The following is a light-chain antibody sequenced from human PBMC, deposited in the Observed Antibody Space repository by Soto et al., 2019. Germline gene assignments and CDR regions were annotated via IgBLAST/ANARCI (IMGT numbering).Light chain of an antibody. J-gene: IGKJ1*01. V-gene: IGKV3-20*01. CDR2: GGS. CDR1: QSVNSNY. Sequence: EIVLTQSPGTLSLAPGERATLSCRASQSVNSNYFTWYQQIPGQAPRLLIYGGSSRATGIPDRFSGSGSGTDFTLTISRLEPEDFAVYYCQHYYASQWTFGQGTKVEI. CDR3: QHYYASQWT.